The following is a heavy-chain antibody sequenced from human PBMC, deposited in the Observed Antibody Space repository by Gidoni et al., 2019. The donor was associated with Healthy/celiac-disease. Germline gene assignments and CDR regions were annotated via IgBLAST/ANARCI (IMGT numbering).Heavy chain of an antibody. CDR1: GFTFSSYG. Sequence: QVQLVESGGGVVQPGRSLRLSCAASGFTFSSYGMHWVRQAPGKGLEWVAVISYDGSNKYYADSVKGRFTISRDNSKNTLYLQMNSLRAEDTAVYYCAKDLPVGYDSSGTYGYWGQGTLVTVSS. J-gene: IGHJ4*02. D-gene: IGHD3-22*01. CDR2: ISYDGSNK. CDR3: AKDLPVGYDSSGTYGY. V-gene: IGHV3-30*18.